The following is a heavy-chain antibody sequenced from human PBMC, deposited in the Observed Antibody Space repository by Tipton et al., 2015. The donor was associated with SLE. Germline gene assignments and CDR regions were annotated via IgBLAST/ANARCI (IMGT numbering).Heavy chain of an antibody. D-gene: IGHD7-27*01. CDR3: AREPGPY. J-gene: IGHJ4*02. CDR2: IFYSANT. CDR1: GDTIDGNTYF. V-gene: IGHV4-31*03. Sequence: TLSLTCTVSGDTIDGNTYFWSWIRQHPGKGLEWIGYIFYSANTDYNPSLKSRVTISLDTSKNQFSLKLSSVTAADTAVYYCAREPGPYWGQGTLVTVSS.